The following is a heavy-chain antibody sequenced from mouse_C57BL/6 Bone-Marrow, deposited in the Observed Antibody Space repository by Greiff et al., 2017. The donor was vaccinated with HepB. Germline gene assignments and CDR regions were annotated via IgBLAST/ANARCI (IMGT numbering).Heavy chain of an antibody. Sequence: VHVKQSGAELVKPGASVKLSCTASGFNIKDYYMHWVKQRTEQGLEWIGRIDPEDGETKYAPKFQGKATITADTSSNTAYLQLSSLTSEDTAVYYCAFTTVVATRYYFDYWGQGTTLTVSS. J-gene: IGHJ2*01. D-gene: IGHD1-1*01. CDR1: GFNIKDYY. CDR3: AFTTVVATRYYFDY. V-gene: IGHV14-2*01. CDR2: IDPEDGET.